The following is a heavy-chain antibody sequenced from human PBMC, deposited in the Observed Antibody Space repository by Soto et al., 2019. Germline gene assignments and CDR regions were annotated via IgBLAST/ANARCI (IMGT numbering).Heavy chain of an antibody. CDR1: GFTVSSSY. J-gene: IGHJ4*02. CDR2: IYTPGST. V-gene: IGHV3-53*01. CDR3: ARGLVGSTTAFDS. Sequence: PGGSLRLSCAASGFTVSSSYMGWVRQAPGKGLDWVSTIYTPGSTYYADSVKGRFTISRDNSRNTVSLQMNSLRAEDTAVYYCARGLVGSTTAFDSWGQGTLVTVSS. D-gene: IGHD1-26*01.